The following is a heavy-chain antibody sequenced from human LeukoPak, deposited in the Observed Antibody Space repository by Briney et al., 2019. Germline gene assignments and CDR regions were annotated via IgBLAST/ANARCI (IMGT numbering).Heavy chain of an antibody. CDR1: GFTFSSYG. J-gene: IGHJ4*02. CDR3: ARDGMGYDY. D-gene: IGHD5-12*01. V-gene: IGHV3-30*03. CDR2: ISYDGSNK. Sequence: PGRSLRLSCAASGFTFSSYGMHWVRQAPGKGLEWVAVISYDGSNKYYADSVKGRFTISRDNSKNTLYLQMNSLRAEDTAVYYCARDGMGYDYWGQGTLVTVSS.